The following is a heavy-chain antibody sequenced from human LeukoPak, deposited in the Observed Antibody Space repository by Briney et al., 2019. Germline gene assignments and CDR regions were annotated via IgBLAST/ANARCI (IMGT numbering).Heavy chain of an antibody. V-gene: IGHV4-59*01. Sequence: SETLSLTCTVSGGSISSYYWSWIRQPPGKGLECVVYIYYSGSTNYNPSLKSRVTISVDTSKNQFSLKLSSVTAADTAVYYCARGGTTVTPGLLWFDPWGQGTLVTVSS. CDR2: IYYSGST. CDR1: GGSISSYY. D-gene: IGHD4-17*01. J-gene: IGHJ5*02. CDR3: ARGGTTVTPGLLWFDP.